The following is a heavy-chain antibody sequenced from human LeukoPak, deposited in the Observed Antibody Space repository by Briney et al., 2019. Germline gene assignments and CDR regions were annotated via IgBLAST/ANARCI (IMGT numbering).Heavy chain of an antibody. V-gene: IGHV1-69*13. CDR3: ARGVGYCSSTSCYTGDY. CDR2: INPIFGTA. Sequence: SVKVSCKASVCTFSSYAISWVRQAPGQGLEWMGGINPIFGTANYAQKFQGRVTITADESTSTAYMKLSSLRSEDTAVYYCARGVGYCSSTSCYTGDYWGQGTLVTVSS. CDR1: VCTFSSYA. J-gene: IGHJ4*02. D-gene: IGHD2-2*02.